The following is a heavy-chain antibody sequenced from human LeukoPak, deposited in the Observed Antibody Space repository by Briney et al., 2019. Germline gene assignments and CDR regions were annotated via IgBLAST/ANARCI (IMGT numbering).Heavy chain of an antibody. V-gene: IGHV3-20*04. CDR3: ARAKVLWFGELLGWFDP. Sequence: GGSLRLSCAASGFTFDDYGMSWVRQAPGKGLEWVSGINWNGGSTGYADSVKGRSTISRDNAKNSLYLQMNSLRAEDTALYYCARAKVLWFGELLGWFDPWGQGTLVTVSS. J-gene: IGHJ5*02. CDR2: INWNGGST. CDR1: GFTFDDYG. D-gene: IGHD3-10*01.